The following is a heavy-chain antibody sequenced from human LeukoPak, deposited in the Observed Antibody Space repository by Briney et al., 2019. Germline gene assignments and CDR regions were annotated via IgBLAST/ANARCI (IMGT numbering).Heavy chain of an antibody. J-gene: IGHJ3*02. D-gene: IGHD1-1*01. CDR3: ARNVPLLRRNGAGAFDI. V-gene: IGHV4-39*07. Sequence: SETLSLTCTVSGDSISSTSYYWDWIRQPPGKGLEWIGSIYYSGSTYYNPSLKSRVTISVDTSKNQFSLKLSSVTAVDTAVYYCARNVPLLRRNGAGAFDIWGQGTMVTVSS. CDR2: IYYSGST. CDR1: GDSISSTSYY.